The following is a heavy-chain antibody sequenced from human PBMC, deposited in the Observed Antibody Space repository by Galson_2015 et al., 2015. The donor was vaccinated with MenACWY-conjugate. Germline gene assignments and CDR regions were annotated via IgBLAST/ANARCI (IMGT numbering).Heavy chain of an antibody. Sequence: SLRLSCAAPGFIFNNYWMSWVRQVPGKGPEWVANIKQDGSEKYYVDSVRGRFTISRDNAKNSLYLQMNSLRAEGTAVYYCARDLGFYCSHNDCYSPYWGQGTVVTVS. CDR2: IKQDGSEK. J-gene: IGHJ4*02. CDR1: GFIFNNYW. D-gene: IGHD2-15*01. V-gene: IGHV3-7*03. CDR3: ARDLGFYCSHNDCYSPY.